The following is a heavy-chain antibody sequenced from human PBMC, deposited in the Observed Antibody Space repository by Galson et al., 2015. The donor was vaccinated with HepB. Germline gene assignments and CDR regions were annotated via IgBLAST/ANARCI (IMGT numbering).Heavy chain of an antibody. CDR3: AKFSRDGSAADFDY. CDR1: GFTFSSYW. D-gene: IGHD3-10*01. V-gene: IGHV3-7*01. Sequence: SLRLSCAASGFTFSSYWMSWVRQAPGKGLEWVANIKQDGSEKYYADSVKGRFTISRDNSKNTLYLQMNSLRAEDTAVYYCAKFSRDGSAADFDYWGQGTLVTVSS. J-gene: IGHJ4*02. CDR2: IKQDGSEK.